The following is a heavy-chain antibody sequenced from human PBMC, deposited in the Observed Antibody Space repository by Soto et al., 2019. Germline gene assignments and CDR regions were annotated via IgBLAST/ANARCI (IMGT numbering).Heavy chain of an antibody. D-gene: IGHD3-10*01. V-gene: IGHV4-39*02. CDR2: VYRTGGT. CDR3: FNGRYGSFDY. Sequence: QLQLQESGPGLVKPWETLSLTCTVSGASVSSSTYYWGWVRQPPGKGLEWIGSVYRTGGTYYSPSLKSRAAISVDPSKKHLYLNLESVTAADTAVYFCFNGRYGSFDYWGQGTLVTVSS. J-gene: IGHJ4*02. CDR1: GASVSSSTYY.